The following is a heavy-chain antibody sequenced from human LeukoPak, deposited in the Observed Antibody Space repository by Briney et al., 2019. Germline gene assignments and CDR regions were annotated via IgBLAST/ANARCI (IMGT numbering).Heavy chain of an antibody. CDR1: GFTFSSYC. V-gene: IGHV3-33*01. CDR3: ARDLGIAARPSYYYYGMDV. CDR2: IWYDGSNK. D-gene: IGHD6-6*01. J-gene: IGHJ6*02. Sequence: QPGRSLRLSCAASGFTFSSYCMHWVRQAPGKGLEWVAVIWYDGSNKYYADSVKGRFTISRDNSKNTLYLQMNSLRAEDTAVYYCARDLGIAARPSYYYYGMDVWGQGTTVTVSS.